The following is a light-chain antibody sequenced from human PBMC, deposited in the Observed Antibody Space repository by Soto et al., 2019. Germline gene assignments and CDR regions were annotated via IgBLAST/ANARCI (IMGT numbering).Light chain of an antibody. CDR2: DVS. J-gene: IGLJ2*01. CDR3: CSYAGSYNLV. Sequence: QSVLTQPRSVSGSPGQSVTISCTGTSSDVGGYNYVSWYQQHPGKAPKLMIYDVSKRPSGVHDRFSGSKSGNTASLTISGLQAEDEADYYCCSYAGSYNLVFGGGTKLTVL. V-gene: IGLV2-11*01. CDR1: SSDVGGYNY.